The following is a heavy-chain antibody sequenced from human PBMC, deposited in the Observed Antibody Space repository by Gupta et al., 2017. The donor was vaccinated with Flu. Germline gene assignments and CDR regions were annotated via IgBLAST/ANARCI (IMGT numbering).Heavy chain of an antibody. CDR3: AKAWIQHYGMDV. V-gene: IGHV4-39*01. CDR2: IYYSGST. J-gene: IGHJ6*02. CDR1: GGSISSSSYY. Sequence: QLQLQESGPGLVKPSETLSLTCTVSGGSISSSSYYGGWIRQPPGKGLEWIGSIYYSGSTYYNPSLKSRVTISVDTSKNQFSLKLSSVTAADTAVYYCAKAWIQHYGMDVWGQGTTVTVSS. D-gene: IGHD5-18*01.